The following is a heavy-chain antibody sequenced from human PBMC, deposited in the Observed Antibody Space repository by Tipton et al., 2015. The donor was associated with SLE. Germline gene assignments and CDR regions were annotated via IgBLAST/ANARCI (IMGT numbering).Heavy chain of an antibody. CDR3: ARRDSGSYQGLPHWYFDF. V-gene: IGHV5-51*03. CDR2: IYPGESDN. Sequence: QLVQSGAEVKKPGESLKISCKGSGYSFTSYWIGWVRQMPGKGLEWMGNIYPGESDNRYSPSFQGQVTFSADKSISTAYLQWSSLKASDTAMYYCARRDSGSYQGLPHWYFDFWGRGTLVTVSS. D-gene: IGHD1-26*01. J-gene: IGHJ2*01. CDR1: GYSFTSYW.